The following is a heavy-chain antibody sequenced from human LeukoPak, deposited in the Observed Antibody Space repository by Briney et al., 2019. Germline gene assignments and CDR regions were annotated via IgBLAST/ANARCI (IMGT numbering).Heavy chain of an antibody. CDR3: ARVMHRSPRQVAVAGLYYYYGMDV. CDR1: GFTFSSYW. Sequence: GGSLRLSCAASGFTFSSYWMHWVRQAPGKGLVWVSRINSDGSSTSYADSVKGRFTIARDNAKNTLYLQMNSLRAEDTAVYYCARVMHRSPRQVAVAGLYYYYGMDVWGQGTTVTVSS. CDR2: INSDGSST. J-gene: IGHJ6*02. V-gene: IGHV3-74*01. D-gene: IGHD6-19*01.